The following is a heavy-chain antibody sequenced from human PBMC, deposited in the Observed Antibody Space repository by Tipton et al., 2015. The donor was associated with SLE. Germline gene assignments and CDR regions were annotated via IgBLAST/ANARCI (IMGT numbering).Heavy chain of an antibody. Sequence: TLSLSCAVYGGSISSSSSYYWAWIRQPPGKGVEWIGEINHRGSTNYNPSLKSRVTISVDTSNNQFSLKVTSVTAADTAVYYCARELDFRGTWFDPWGQGTLVTVSS. V-gene: IGHV4-39*07. D-gene: IGHD1-1*01. CDR2: INHRGST. CDR3: ARELDFRGTWFDP. J-gene: IGHJ5*02. CDR1: GGSISSSSSYY.